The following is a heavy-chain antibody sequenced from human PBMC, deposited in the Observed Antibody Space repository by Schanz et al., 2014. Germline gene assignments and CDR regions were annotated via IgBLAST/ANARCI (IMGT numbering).Heavy chain of an antibody. J-gene: IGHJ4*01. V-gene: IGHV3-11*05. CDR3: AREQRRSGAGLVDY. D-gene: IGHD1-26*01. CDR1: GFTFSDYY. CDR2: ISGTTTYT. Sequence: VQLLDSGGGLVKPGGSLRLSCAASGFTFSDYYMSWIRQAPGKGLEWVSYISGTTTYTNYADSVKGRFTISRDNAKNSPYLQMYSLGADEAAEYYAAREQRRSGAGLVDYWGHGTLVTVSS.